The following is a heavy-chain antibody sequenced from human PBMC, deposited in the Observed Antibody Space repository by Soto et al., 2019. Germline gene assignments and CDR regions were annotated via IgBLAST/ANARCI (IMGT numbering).Heavy chain of an antibody. D-gene: IGHD6-19*01. J-gene: IGHJ4*02. CDR3: ARMWVEAGKDLDY. CDR2: IFSNDEK. Sequence: QVTLKESGPGLVKPTETLTPTCTVSGFSISNARMGVSWIRQHPGNALEWLAHIFSNDEKSYRTYPKSRFTISKDTAKSQVVLTMTHMDPVDTATYYCARMWVEAGKDLDYWGKGPLDIVSS. CDR1: GFSISNARMG. V-gene: IGHV2-26*01.